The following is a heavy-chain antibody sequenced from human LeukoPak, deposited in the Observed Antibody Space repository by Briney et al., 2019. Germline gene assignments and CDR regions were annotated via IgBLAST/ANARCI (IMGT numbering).Heavy chain of an antibody. V-gene: IGHV3-23*01. D-gene: IGHD3-16*02. CDR3: ARDHINVNAFDI. CDR1: GFICSDYA. CDR2: ISSSGSGGNT. J-gene: IGHJ3*02. Sequence: QPGGSLRLSCTASGFICSDYAMSWARQAPGKGLEWVAGISSSGSGGNTYYADSVKGRFTISRDSSKNTVYLQMNSLRAEDTAVYYCARDHINVNAFDIWGQGTMVTVSS.